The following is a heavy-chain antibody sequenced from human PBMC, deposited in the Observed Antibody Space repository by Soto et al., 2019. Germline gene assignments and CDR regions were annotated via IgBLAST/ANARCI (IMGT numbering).Heavy chain of an antibody. CDR3: TRDQGGSSWYLGLLDP. J-gene: IGHJ5*02. D-gene: IGHD6-13*01. Sequence: GGSLRLSCAASGFTFSTYNMNWVRQAPGKGLEWVSYISSSSSTIYYADSVKGRFTISRDNAKNSLYLQMNSLRAENTAVYYCTRDQGGSSWYLGLLDPSAQGSLVTGSS. CDR2: ISSSSSTI. V-gene: IGHV3-48*01. CDR1: GFTFSTYN.